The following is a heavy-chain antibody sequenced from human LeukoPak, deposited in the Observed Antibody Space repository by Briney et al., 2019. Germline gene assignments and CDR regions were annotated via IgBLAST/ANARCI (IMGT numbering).Heavy chain of an antibody. J-gene: IGHJ3*02. D-gene: IGHD3-3*01. V-gene: IGHV3-30*02. CDR2: IRYDGSNK. CDR3: ARDPLRSVGRFLEWLSGTFDI. CDR1: GFTFSSYG. Sequence: GGSLRLSCAASGFTFSSYGMHWVRQAPGKGLEWVAFIRYDGSNKYYADSVKGRFTISRDNAKNSLYLQMNSLRAEDTAVYYCARDPLRSVGRFLEWLSGTFDIWGQGTMVTVSS.